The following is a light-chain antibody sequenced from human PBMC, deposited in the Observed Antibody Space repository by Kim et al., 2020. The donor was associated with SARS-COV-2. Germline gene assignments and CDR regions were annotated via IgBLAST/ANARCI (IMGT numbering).Light chain of an antibody. V-gene: IGKV1-27*01. Sequence: SAAVGDRVTVTCRASQGISNDLAWYQQEPGKVPKLLIYAAAALQSGVASRFSGRGSGTDFTLTISSLQPEDVATYYCQKYDSATPTFGQGTKLEI. CDR2: AAA. CDR3: QKYDSATPT. J-gene: IGKJ2*01. CDR1: QGISND.